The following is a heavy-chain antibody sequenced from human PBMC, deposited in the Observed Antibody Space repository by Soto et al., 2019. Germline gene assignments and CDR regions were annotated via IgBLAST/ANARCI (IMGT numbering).Heavy chain of an antibody. CDR1: GGSISGYY. CDR3: ARVTDYGLGTNRHHYGMDV. V-gene: IGHV4-4*07. J-gene: IGHJ6*02. D-gene: IGHD3-10*01. Sequence: SETLALTFSVSGGSISGYYWRWIRQHPGKRLEWIWRLYTMGSTNYDPSLQSRVTMSVDTSKNEFSLKVSPVTAADTAVHSYARVTDYGLGTNRHHYGMDVWGQGTTVSVCS. CDR2: LYTMGST.